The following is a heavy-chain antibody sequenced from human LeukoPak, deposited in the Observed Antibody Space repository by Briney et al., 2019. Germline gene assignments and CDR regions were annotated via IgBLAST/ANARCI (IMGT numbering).Heavy chain of an antibody. D-gene: IGHD2-15*01. CDR1: GYTLTELS. J-gene: IGHJ4*02. Sequence: ASVNVSCEVSGYTLTELSMHWVRQAPGKGLEWMGGFDPEDGETIYAQEFQGRVTMTEDTSTDTAYMELSSLRSEDTAVYYCATVTPSVVVVAATQYFDYWGQGTLVTVSS. CDR3: ATVTPSVVVVAATQYFDY. CDR2: FDPEDGET. V-gene: IGHV1-24*01.